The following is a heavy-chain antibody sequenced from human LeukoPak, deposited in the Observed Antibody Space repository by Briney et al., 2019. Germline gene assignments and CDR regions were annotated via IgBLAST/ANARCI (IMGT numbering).Heavy chain of an antibody. CDR2: ISYDGNSK. J-gene: IGHJ4*02. CDR3: ARDTAMVTGYFDY. CDR1: GFTFSSHA. V-gene: IGHV3-30-3*01. D-gene: IGHD5-18*01. Sequence: GGSLRLSCATSGFTFSSHAMHWVRQAPGKGLEWVAVISYDGNSKFYADSVKGRFTISRDNSRSTVFLQMNGLRLEDTAVYYCARDTAMVTGYFDYWGQGTLVTVS.